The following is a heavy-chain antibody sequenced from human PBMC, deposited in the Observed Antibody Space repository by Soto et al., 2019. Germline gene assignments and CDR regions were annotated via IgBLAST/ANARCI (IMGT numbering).Heavy chain of an antibody. CDR2: ISSSSSYT. CDR3: ARDKTSAGSGVDP. J-gene: IGHJ5*02. D-gene: IGHD3-10*01. Sequence: TGGSLRLSCAASGFTFSDYYMSWIRQAPGKGLEWVSYISSSSSYTNYADSVKGQFTISRDNAKNSLYLQMNSLRAEDTAVYYCARDKTSAGSGVDPWGQGTLVTVSS. V-gene: IGHV3-11*06. CDR1: GFTFSDYY.